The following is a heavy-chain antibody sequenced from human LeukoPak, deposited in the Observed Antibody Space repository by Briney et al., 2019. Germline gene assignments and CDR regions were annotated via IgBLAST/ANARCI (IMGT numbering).Heavy chain of an antibody. D-gene: IGHD3-22*01. V-gene: IGHV4-39*01. CDR1: GGSISSSSCY. J-gene: IGHJ6*02. Sequence: SETLSLTCTVSGGSISSSSCYWGWIRQPPGKGLEWIGIIYYTGSSYYNPSLQSRVTVSVDTSKNQFSLKLSSVTAADTAVYYCARGRTYYYDSSGWYYYYGMDVWGQGTTVTVSS. CDR2: IYYTGSS. CDR3: ARGRTYYYDSSGWYYYYGMDV.